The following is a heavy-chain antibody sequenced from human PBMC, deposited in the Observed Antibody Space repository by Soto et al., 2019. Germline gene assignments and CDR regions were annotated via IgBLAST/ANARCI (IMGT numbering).Heavy chain of an antibody. Sequence: QVQLVESGGDVVQPGRSLRLSCAASGFTFSSYAMHWVRQAPGKGLEWVAVISYDGSSNVYADSVKGRLTVSRDNSKNTLYLQMNSLRPEDTAVYHCARGRSTYCGGDCYPHDYCGQGTLVTVSS. CDR2: ISYDGSSN. J-gene: IGHJ4*02. CDR3: ARGRSTYCGGDCYPHDY. CDR1: GFTFSSYA. D-gene: IGHD2-21*02. V-gene: IGHV3-30-3*01.